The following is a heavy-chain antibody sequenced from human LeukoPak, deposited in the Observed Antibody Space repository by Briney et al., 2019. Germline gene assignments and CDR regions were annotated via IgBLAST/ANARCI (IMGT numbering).Heavy chain of an antibody. CDR2: IYYSGST. CDR3: ARHGTVVVAATGTDAFDI. J-gene: IGHJ3*02. Sequence: PSETLSLTCTVSGGSISSYYWSWIRQPPGKGLEWIGYIYYSGSTNYNPSLKSRVTISVDTSKNQFSLKLSPVTAADTAVYYCARHGTVVVAATGTDAFDIWGQGTMVTVSS. D-gene: IGHD2-15*01. V-gene: IGHV4-59*08. CDR1: GGSISSYY.